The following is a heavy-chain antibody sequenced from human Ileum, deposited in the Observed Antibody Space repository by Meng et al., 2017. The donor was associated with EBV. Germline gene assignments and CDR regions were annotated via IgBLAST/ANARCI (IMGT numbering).Heavy chain of an antibody. CDR1: GDSVSGSDW. D-gene: IGHD3-10*01. J-gene: IGHJ4*02. CDR2: VYHDGAT. CDR3: ARSSPIVRGLDY. V-gene: IGHV4-4*02. Sequence: QLRRRGPGPGLVKPSQTLSLTCAVSGDSVSGSDWWSWVRQPPGKGLEWIGEVYHDGATNYHPSLKSRVTISLDKSKNEVNLHLNSLTAADTAVYFCARSSPIVRGLDYWGQGTLVTVSS.